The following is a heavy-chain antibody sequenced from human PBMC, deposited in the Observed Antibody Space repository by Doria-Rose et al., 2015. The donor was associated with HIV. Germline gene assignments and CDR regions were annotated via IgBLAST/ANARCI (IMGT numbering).Heavy chain of an antibody. J-gene: IGHJ4*02. V-gene: IGHV1-3*01. Sequence: NTSGYTFSAYAIHWVRQAPGQRLEWMGWLNVGNGDTRYSRKFQDRVTITSDTSANTGYMALSSLRSEDTAVYYCARIHSLSSSSLGHWGQGTLVTVSS. D-gene: IGHD6-13*01. CDR1: GYTFSAYA. CDR2: LNVGNGDT. CDR3: ARIHSLSSSSLGH.